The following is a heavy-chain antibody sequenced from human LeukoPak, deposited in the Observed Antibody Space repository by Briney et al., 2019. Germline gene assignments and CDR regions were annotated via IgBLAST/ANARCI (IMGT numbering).Heavy chain of an antibody. D-gene: IGHD6-13*01. V-gene: IGHV5-51*01. Sequence: GESLKISFKGSGYRFTNYWIGWVRPMPGKGVERMGIIYPGDSDTRYSPSFQGQVLISVDKSISTAYLQWGSLKASDTAMYYCARWGSSAAPFDYWGQGTLVTVSS. CDR3: ARWGSSAAPFDY. J-gene: IGHJ4*02. CDR2: IYPGDSDT. CDR1: GYRFTNYW.